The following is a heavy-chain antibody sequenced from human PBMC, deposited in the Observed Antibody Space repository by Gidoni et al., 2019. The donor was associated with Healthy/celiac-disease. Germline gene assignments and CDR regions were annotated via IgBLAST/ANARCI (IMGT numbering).Heavy chain of an antibody. Sequence: RTYYRSKWYNDYAVSVKSRTTINPDTSKNQFSLQLNSVTPEDTAVYYCARDIYRQLDYWGQGTLVTVSS. CDR3: ARDIYRQLDY. V-gene: IGHV6-1*01. CDR2: TYYRSKWYN. J-gene: IGHJ4*02.